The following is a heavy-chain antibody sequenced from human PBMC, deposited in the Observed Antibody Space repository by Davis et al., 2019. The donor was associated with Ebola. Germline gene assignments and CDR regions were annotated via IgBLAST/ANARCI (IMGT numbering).Heavy chain of an antibody. J-gene: IGHJ6*02. V-gene: IGHV4-34*01. CDR2: INHSGST. D-gene: IGHD4-17*01. Sequence: MPSETLSLTCAVYGGSFSGYYWNWIRRPPGKGLEWIGEINHSGSTNYNPSLKSRVTISADTSKNQFSLKLDSVTAADTAVYYCARGTTVIYYYYYGMDVWGQGTTVTVSS. CDR1: GGSFSGYY. CDR3: ARGTTVIYYYYYGMDV.